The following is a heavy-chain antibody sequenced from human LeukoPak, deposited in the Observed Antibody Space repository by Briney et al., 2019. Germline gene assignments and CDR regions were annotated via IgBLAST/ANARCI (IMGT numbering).Heavy chain of an antibody. V-gene: IGHV4-38-2*02. CDR1: GYSISSGYY. CDR2: IYHSGST. J-gene: IGHJ4*01. CDR3: ARDPSGYSSRFDY. D-gene: IGHD3-22*01. Sequence: SETLSLTCTVSGYSISSGYYWGWIRQPPGKGLEWIGSIYHSGSTYYNPSLKSRVTISVDTSKNQFSLKLSSVTAADTAVYHCARDPSGYSSRFDYWGRGTLVTVSS.